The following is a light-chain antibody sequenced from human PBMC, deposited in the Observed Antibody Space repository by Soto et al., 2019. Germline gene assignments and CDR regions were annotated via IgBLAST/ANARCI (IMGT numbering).Light chain of an antibody. Sequence: QSVLTQPASVSGSPGQSITISCTGTSSDVGGYNYVSWYQQHPGKAPKFMIYDVSNRPSGVSNRFSGSKSGNTASLTISWLQAEDEADYHCSSYTTSNTRQIVFGTGTKVTVL. V-gene: IGLV2-14*01. CDR2: DVS. CDR1: SSDVGGYNY. CDR3: SSYTTSNTRQIV. J-gene: IGLJ1*01.